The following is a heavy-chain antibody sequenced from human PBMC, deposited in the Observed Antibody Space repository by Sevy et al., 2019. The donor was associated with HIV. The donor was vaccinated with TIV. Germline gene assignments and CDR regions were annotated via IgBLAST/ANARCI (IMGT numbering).Heavy chain of an antibody. V-gene: IGHV3-23*01. CDR2: ISGSGGST. Sequence: GGSLRLSCAASGFTFSSYAMSWVRQAPGKGLEWVSAISGSGGSTYYADSVKGRFTISRDNSKNTLYLQMNSLRAEDTAVYYCAKVATYSSSSGERRPIDYWGQGTLVTVSS. D-gene: IGHD6-6*01. CDR1: GFTFSSYA. J-gene: IGHJ4*02. CDR3: AKVATYSSSSGERRPIDY.